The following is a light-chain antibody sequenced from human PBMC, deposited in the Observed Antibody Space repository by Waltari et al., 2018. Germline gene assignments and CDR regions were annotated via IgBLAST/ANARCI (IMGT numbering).Light chain of an antibody. Sequence: SSELTQDPAVSVALGQTVRITCQGDSLRTYYVSWFHQKPGQAPALVIHVKNNRPPGIPDRFSASSAGSTASLTIIGAQAEDEADYYCHSRDSSGDVLIGGGTKLTVV. CDR3: HSRDSSGDVL. CDR1: SLRTYY. J-gene: IGLJ2*01. V-gene: IGLV3-19*01. CDR2: VKN.